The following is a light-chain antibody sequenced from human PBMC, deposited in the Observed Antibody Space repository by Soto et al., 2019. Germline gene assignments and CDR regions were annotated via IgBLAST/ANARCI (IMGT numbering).Light chain of an antibody. Sequence: AIQMTQSPSSLSASVGDRVTITCRASQDIRNHLYWYQQKPGKAPNLLIYAASSLQSGVPSRFSGSGSGTDFTLTISSLQPDDFATYYCLQDYDYPLTFGQGTKVDIK. CDR1: QDIRNH. CDR3: LQDYDYPLT. J-gene: IGKJ1*01. CDR2: AAS. V-gene: IGKV1-6*01.